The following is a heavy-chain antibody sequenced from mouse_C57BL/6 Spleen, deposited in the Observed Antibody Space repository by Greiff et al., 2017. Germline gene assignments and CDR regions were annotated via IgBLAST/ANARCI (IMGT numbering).Heavy chain of an antibody. V-gene: IGHV14-3*01. CDR1: GFNIKNTY. Sequence: EVKLQESVAELVRPGASVKLSCTASGFNIKNTYMHWVKQRPEQGLEWIGRIDPANGNTKYAPKFQGKATITADTSSNTAYLQLSSLTSEDTAIYYCARHDYYGSSYDAMDYWGQGTSVTVSS. J-gene: IGHJ4*01. CDR2: IDPANGNT. CDR3: ARHDYYGSSYDAMDY. D-gene: IGHD1-1*01.